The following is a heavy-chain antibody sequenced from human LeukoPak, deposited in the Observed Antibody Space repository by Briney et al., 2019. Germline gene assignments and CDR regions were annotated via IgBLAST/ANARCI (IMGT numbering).Heavy chain of an antibody. CDR3: AISVRAFDY. J-gene: IGHJ4*02. CDR1: GGSISSSSYY. CDR2: INHSGST. Sequence: SETLSLTCTVSGGSISSSSYYWGWIRQPPGKGLEWIGEINHSGSTNYNPSLKSRVTISVDTSKNQFSLKLSSVTAADTAVYYCAISVRAFDYWGQGTLVTVSS. D-gene: IGHD5/OR15-5a*01. V-gene: IGHV4-39*07.